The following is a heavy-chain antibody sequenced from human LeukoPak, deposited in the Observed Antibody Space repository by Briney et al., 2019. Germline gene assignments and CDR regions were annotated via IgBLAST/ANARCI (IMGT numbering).Heavy chain of an antibody. CDR3: AKAAVAGEFDY. V-gene: IGHV3-9*01. J-gene: IGHJ4*02. Sequence: PGGSLRLSCAASGFTFDDYAMHWVRQAPGKGLEWVSGISWNSGSIGYADSVKGRFTISRDNAKNSLYLQMNSLRAEDTALYYCAKAAVAGEFDYWGQGTLVTVSS. D-gene: IGHD6-19*01. CDR1: GFTFDDYA. CDR2: ISWNSGSI.